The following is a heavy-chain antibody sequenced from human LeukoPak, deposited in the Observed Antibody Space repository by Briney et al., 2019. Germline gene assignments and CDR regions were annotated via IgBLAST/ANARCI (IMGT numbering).Heavy chain of an antibody. D-gene: IGHD7-27*01. V-gene: IGHV3-21*03. J-gene: IGHJ4*02. CDR3: TTDKRRTSGTGSY. CDR1: GFIFSGYS. Sequence: PGGSLRLSCAASGFIFSGYSMNWVRQAPGKGLEWVSSISSSSSSIYYADSVKGRFTISRDNTKKSLYLQMNSLRAEDTAVYYCTTDKRRTSGTGSYWGQGTLVTVSS. CDR2: ISSSSSSI.